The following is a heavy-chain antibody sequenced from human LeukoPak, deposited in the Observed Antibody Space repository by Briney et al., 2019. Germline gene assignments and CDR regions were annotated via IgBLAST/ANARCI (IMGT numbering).Heavy chain of an antibody. CDR3: ASHCSSTSCYNRVLDY. J-gene: IGHJ4*02. CDR1: GYTFTSYY. CDR2: INPSGGST. V-gene: IGHV1-46*01. D-gene: IGHD2-2*02. Sequence: GASVKVSCKASGYTFTSYYMHWVRPAPGQGLEWMGIINPSGGSTSYAQKFQGRVTMTRDTSTSTVYMELSSLRSEDTAVYYCASHCSSTSCYNRVLDYWGQGTLVTVSS.